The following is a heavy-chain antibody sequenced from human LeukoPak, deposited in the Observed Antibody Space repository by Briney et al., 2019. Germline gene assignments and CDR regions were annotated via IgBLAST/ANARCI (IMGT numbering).Heavy chain of an antibody. CDR2: ISAYNGNT. V-gene: IGHV1-18*01. CDR3: ARVSRVAIFGVVNYGMDV. Sequence: GASVKVSCKASGYTFTSYGISWVRQAPGQGLEWTGWISAYNGNTNYAQKLQGRVTMTTDTSTSTAYMELRSLRSDDTAVYYCARVSRVAIFGVVNYGMDVWGQGTTVTVSS. J-gene: IGHJ6*02. D-gene: IGHD3-3*01. CDR1: GYTFTSYG.